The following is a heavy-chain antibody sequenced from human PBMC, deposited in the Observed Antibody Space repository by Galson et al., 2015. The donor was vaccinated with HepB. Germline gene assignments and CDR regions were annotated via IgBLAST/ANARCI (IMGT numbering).Heavy chain of an antibody. CDR3: ARDKAVTRHYYMDV. CDR2: IIPILGIA. V-gene: IGHV1-69*10. J-gene: IGHJ6*03. CDR1: GGTFSSYA. Sequence: SVKVSCKASGGTFSSYAISWVRQAPGQGLEWMGGIIPILGIANYAQKFQGRVTITADKSTSTAYMELSSLRSEDTAVYYCARDKAVTRHYYMDVWGKGTTVTVSS. D-gene: IGHD4-11*01.